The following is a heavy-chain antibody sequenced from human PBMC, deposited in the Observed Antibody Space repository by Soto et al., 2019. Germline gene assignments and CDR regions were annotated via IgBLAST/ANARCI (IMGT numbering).Heavy chain of an antibody. CDR3: ARNMDYYYGRGSGNGHGV. J-gene: IGHJ6*02. Sequence: QVRLVQSGAEVKEPGDSVRVSCEASGYTFTAYHIHWVRQAPGQGLEWMGWINPKFGDTGYAQDFQGRVTMTSDRSISTAYMELSRLTPDDTAIYYCARNMDYYYGRGSGNGHGVWCQGTTVTVFS. V-gene: IGHV1-2*02. CDR2: INPKFGDT. D-gene: IGHD3-10*02. CDR1: GYTFTAYH.